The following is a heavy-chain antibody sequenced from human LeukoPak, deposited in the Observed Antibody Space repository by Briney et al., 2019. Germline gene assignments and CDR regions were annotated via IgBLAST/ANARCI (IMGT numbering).Heavy chain of an antibody. CDR3: AKDTRRIVVVVAAD. Sequence: TGGSLRLSCAASGFTFSSYGMHWVRQAPGKGLEWVAVISYDGSNKYYADSVKGRFTISRDNSKNTLYLQMNSLRAEDTAVYYCAKDTRRIVVVVAADWGQGTLVTVS. CDR1: GFTFSSYG. J-gene: IGHJ4*02. D-gene: IGHD2-15*01. CDR2: ISYDGSNK. V-gene: IGHV3-30*18.